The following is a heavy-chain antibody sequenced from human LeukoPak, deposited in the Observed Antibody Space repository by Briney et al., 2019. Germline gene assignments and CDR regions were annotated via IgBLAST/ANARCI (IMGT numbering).Heavy chain of an antibody. CDR1: GFTFSSYG. CDR3: AKNKGVGNNWFDP. D-gene: IGHD1-26*01. V-gene: IGHV3-30*02. Sequence: GGSLRLSCAASGFTFSSYGMHWVRQAPGKGLEWVAFIRYDGSNKYYADSVKGRFTLSRDNSKNTAYMQMNSLRAEDTAVYYCAKNKGVGNNWFDPWGQGTLVTVSS. J-gene: IGHJ5*02. CDR2: IRYDGSNK.